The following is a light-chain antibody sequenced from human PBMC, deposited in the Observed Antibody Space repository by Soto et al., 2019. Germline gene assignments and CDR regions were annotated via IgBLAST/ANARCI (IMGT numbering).Light chain of an antibody. CDR1: QSVSSSY. J-gene: IGKJ1*01. CDR3: QHYGGSLWT. CDR2: GPS. V-gene: IGKV3-20*01. Sequence: EIVLTQSPGTLSLSPGEGATLSCRASQSVSSSYLAWYQQKPGQAPRLLIYGPSSRATGIPDRFSGSGSGTDFTLTISRLEPEDFEVYYCQHYGGSLWTFGQGTKVEIK.